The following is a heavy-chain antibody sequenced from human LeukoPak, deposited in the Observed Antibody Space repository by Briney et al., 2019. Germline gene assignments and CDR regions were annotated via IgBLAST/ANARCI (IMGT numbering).Heavy chain of an antibody. V-gene: IGHV3-48*03. J-gene: IGHJ4*02. Sequence: GGSLRLSCAASGFTFSSYEMNWVRQAPGKGLEWVSYISSSCSTIYYADSVKGRFTISRDNAKNSLYLQMNSLRAEDTAVYYCAGYDFWSGYPYLFDYWGQGTLVTVSS. CDR3: AGYDFWSGYPYLFDY. D-gene: IGHD3-3*01. CDR1: GFTFSSYE. CDR2: ISSSCSTI.